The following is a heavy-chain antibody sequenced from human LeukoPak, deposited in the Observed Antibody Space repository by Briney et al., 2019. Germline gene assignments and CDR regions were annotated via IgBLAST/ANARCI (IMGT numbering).Heavy chain of an antibody. CDR3: ARDRRGFSYGCYGDY. J-gene: IGHJ4*02. CDR2: IWYDGSNK. D-gene: IGHD5-18*01. CDR1: GFTFSSYG. Sequence: GGSLRLSCAASGFTFSSYGMHWVRQAPGKGLEWVAVIWYDGSNKYYADSVRGRFTISRDNSKNTLYLQMNSLRAEDTAVYYCARDRRGFSYGCYGDYWGQGTLVTVSS. V-gene: IGHV3-33*01.